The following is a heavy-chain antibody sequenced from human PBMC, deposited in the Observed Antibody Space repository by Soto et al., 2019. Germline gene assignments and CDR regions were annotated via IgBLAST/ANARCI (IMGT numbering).Heavy chain of an antibody. Sequence: QVQLHLSGPGLMKPSQTLSLTCAISGDSVSSNSAGWNWVRQTPSRGLEWLGRKSYKSKWFNNYAVSVKRLITITPDTSQNQFSLQLDSVTPEDTAVYYCARGSWDDVSGHYYMDVWGKGTTVTVSS. D-gene: IGHD5-12*01. J-gene: IGHJ6*03. CDR3: ARGSWDDVSGHYYMDV. V-gene: IGHV6-1*01. CDR2: KSYKSKWFN. CDR1: GDSVSSNSAG.